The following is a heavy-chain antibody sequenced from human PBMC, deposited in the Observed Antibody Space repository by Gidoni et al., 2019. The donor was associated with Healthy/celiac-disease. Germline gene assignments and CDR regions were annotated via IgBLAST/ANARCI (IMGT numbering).Heavy chain of an antibody. Sequence: QVQLQESGPGLVKPSETLSLTCTVSGGPNSSYYWSWIRQPPGKGLEWIGYIYYSGSTNYNPSLKSRVTISVDTSKNQFSLKLSSVTAADTAVYYCARDRSTVVTSDAFDIWGQGTMVTVSS. CDR1: GGPNSSYY. J-gene: IGHJ3*02. D-gene: IGHD4-17*01. CDR2: IYYSGST. CDR3: ARDRSTVVTSDAFDI. V-gene: IGHV4-59*01.